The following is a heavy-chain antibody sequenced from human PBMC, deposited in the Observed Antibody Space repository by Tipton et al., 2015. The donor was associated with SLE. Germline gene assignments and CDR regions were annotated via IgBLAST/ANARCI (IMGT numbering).Heavy chain of an antibody. CDR3: ARYYYDSSGVCLFDF. Sequence: TLSLTCTVSSGSVSSGAYYWSWIRQHQGKGLEWIGYVFSSGTTYYNPSLQGRLSISLETSKKQLSLKLRSVTSADTAVYYCARYYYDSSGVCLFDFWGQGTLVTVSS. D-gene: IGHD3-22*01. V-gene: IGHV4-31*03. CDR2: VFSSGTT. CDR1: SGSVSSGAYY. J-gene: IGHJ4*02.